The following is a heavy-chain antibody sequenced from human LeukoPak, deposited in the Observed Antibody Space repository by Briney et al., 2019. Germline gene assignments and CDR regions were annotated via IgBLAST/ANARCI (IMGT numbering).Heavy chain of an antibody. CDR1: GLIFSDEY. J-gene: IGHJ4*02. D-gene: IGHD3-10*01. V-gene: IGHV3-11*01. CDR2: ISNTADFI. CDR3: VRARGAGPGTHFDY. Sequence: GGSLRLSCAASGLIFSDEYMSWIRQAPGKGLEWVSYISNTADFIAYADSVKGRFTISRDNAKNSLYLQMNSLRAEDAAAYYCVRARGAGPGTHFDYWGQGTLVTVSS.